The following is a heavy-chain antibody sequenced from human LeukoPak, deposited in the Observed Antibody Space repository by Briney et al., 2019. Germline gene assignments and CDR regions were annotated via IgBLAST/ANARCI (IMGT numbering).Heavy chain of an antibody. Sequence: GGSLRLSCAASGFTFSSYGMSWVRQAPGKGLEWVSAISGSGGSTYYADSVKGRFTISRENSKNTLYLQMNSLRAEDTAVYYCAKALHYYDSSGYCPDFFDYWGQGTLVTVSS. J-gene: IGHJ4*02. CDR1: GFTFSSYG. V-gene: IGHV3-23*01. CDR3: AKALHYYDSSGYCPDFFDY. D-gene: IGHD3-22*01. CDR2: ISGSGGST.